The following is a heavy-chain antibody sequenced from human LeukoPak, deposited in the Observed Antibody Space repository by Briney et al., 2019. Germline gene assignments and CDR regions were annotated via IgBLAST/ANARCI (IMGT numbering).Heavy chain of an antibody. CDR2: IYHSGST. J-gene: IGHJ6*03. CDR1: GFTFSSYS. D-gene: IGHD3-3*01. Sequence: GSLRLSCAASGFTFSSYSMNWVRQPPGKGLEWIGEIYHSGSTNYNPSLKSRVTISVDKSKNQFSLKLSSVTAADTAVYYCARGKYDFWSGYYLIENYYYYMDVWGKGTTVTVSS. V-gene: IGHV4-4*02. CDR3: ARGKYDFWSGYYLIENYYYYMDV.